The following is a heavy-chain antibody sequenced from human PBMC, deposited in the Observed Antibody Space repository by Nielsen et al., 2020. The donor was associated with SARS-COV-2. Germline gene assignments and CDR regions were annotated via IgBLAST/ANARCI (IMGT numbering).Heavy chain of an antibody. CDR2: INPSGGST. Sequence: WVRQAPGQGLEWMGIINPSGGSTSYAQKFQGRVTMTRDTSTSTVYMELSSLRSEDTAVYYCARLLRPMVRGVGYYYYGMDVWGLGTLVTVSS. CDR3: ARLLRPMVRGVGYYYYGMDV. V-gene: IGHV1-46*01. J-gene: IGHJ6*02. D-gene: IGHD3-10*01.